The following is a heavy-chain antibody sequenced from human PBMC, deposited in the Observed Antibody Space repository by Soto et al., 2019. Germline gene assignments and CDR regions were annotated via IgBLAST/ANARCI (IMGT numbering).Heavy chain of an antibody. D-gene: IGHD6-6*01. CDR2: IKQDGSEK. CDR3: ARDLYSSSSSYYYYGMDV. J-gene: IGHJ6*02. V-gene: IGHV3-7*01. Sequence: PGGSLRLSCAASGFTFSSYWMSWVRQAPGKGLEWVANIKQDGSEKYYVDSVKGRFTISRDNAKNSLYLQMNSLRAEDTAVYYCARDLYSSSSSYYYYGMDVWGQGTTVTVSS. CDR1: GFTFSSYW.